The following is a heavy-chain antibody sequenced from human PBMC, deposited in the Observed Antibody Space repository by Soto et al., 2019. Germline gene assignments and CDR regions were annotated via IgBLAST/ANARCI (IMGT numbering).Heavy chain of an antibody. J-gene: IGHJ5*01. CDR3: ARQTTYSSSWFDY. CDR1: GGSISNYY. Sequence: SETLSLTCTVSGGSISNYYWTWIRQPAGKGLEWIGRIYTSGSTNYNPSLKSRVTLSVDTSKNQFSLKLSSVTAADTALYYCARQTTYSSSWFDYWGHGTLVTRLL. D-gene: IGHD2-2*01. CDR2: IYTSGST. V-gene: IGHV4-4*07.